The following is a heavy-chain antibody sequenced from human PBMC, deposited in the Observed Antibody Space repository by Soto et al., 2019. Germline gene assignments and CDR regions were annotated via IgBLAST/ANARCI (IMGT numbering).Heavy chain of an antibody. CDR2: ISYDGSNK. Sequence: GGSLRLSCAASGFTFSSYGMHWVRQAPGKGLEWVAVISYDGSNKYYADSVKGRFTISRDNSKNTLYLQMNSLRAEDTAVYYCAKDPPYYYDSSGTIDYWGQGTLVTVSS. D-gene: IGHD3-22*01. J-gene: IGHJ4*02. V-gene: IGHV3-30*18. CDR1: GFTFSSYG. CDR3: AKDPPYYYDSSGTIDY.